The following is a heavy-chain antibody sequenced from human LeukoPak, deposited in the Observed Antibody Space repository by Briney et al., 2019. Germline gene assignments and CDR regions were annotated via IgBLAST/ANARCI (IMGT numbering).Heavy chain of an antibody. V-gene: IGHV3-30*18. CDR1: GFTFSSYG. CDR2: ISYDGSNK. CDR3: AKDNAGYDSSGPLGD. Sequence: GRSLRLSCAASGFTFSSYGMHWVRQAPGKGLEWVAVISYDGSNKYYADSVKGRFTISRDNSKNTLYLQMNSLRAEDTAVYYCAKDNAGYDSSGPLGDWGQGTLVTVSS. J-gene: IGHJ4*02. D-gene: IGHD3-22*01.